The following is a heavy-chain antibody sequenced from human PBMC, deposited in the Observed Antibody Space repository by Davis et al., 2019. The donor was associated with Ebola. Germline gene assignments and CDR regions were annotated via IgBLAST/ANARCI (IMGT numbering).Heavy chain of an antibody. D-gene: IGHD3-3*01. CDR1: GYTFTSYY. CDR2: INPSGGST. V-gene: IGHV1-46*01. Sequence: AASVKVSCKASGYTFTSYYMHWVRQAPGQGLEWMGIINPSGGSTSYAQKFQGRVTMTRDSSISTAYMELSRLRYDDTALYYCARDRAPRSDYSTPDAFDMWGQGTVVTISS. CDR3: ARDRAPRSDYSTPDAFDM. J-gene: IGHJ3*02.